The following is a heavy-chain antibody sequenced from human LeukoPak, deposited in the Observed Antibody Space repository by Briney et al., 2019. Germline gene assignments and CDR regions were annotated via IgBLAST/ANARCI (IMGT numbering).Heavy chain of an antibody. CDR1: GFTFSSYR. V-gene: IGHV3-48*01. Sequence: PGGSLRLSCAASGFTFSSYRMNWVRQAPGKGLEWVSYISSSSSTIYYADSVKGRFTISRDNAKNSLYLQMNSLRAEDTAVYYCARGPLVTAGTTWFDPWGQGILVTVSS. J-gene: IGHJ5*02. CDR3: ARGPLVTAGTTWFDP. CDR2: ISSSSSTI. D-gene: IGHD1-7*01.